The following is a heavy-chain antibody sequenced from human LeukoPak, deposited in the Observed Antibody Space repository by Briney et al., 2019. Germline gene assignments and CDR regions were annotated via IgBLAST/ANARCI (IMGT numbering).Heavy chain of an antibody. J-gene: IGHJ4*02. CDR2: ISSSSSYI. D-gene: IGHD6-19*01. V-gene: IGHV3-21*01. CDR1: GFTFSSYT. CDR3: ARSGYSSGWDY. Sequence: GGSLRLSCAASGFTFSSYTMNWVRQAPGKGLEWVSLISSSSSYIYYADSVKGRFTISRDNAKNSLHLQMNSLRAEDTAVYYCARSGYSSGWDYWGQGTLVTVSS.